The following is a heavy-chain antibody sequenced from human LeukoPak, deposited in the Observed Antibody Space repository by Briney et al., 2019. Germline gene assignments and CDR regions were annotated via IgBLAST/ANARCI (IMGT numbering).Heavy chain of an antibody. J-gene: IGHJ3*01. V-gene: IGHV4-39*01. CDR3: ARHRDFHDSSGYLPAFDV. Sequence: KPSETLSLTCIVSGDFISTSSDYWGWIRQPPGKGLEWTRSIYYTGSTHYKPSLRGRVTISVDTTNNQFSLRLSSVTAADTAMYYCARHRDFHDSSGYLPAFDVWGQGRLINVSS. CDR1: GDFISTSSDY. CDR2: IYYTGST. D-gene: IGHD3-22*01.